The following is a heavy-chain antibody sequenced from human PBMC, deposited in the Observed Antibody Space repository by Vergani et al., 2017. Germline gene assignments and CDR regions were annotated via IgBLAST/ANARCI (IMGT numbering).Heavy chain of an antibody. V-gene: IGHV3-23*01. CDR1: GFTFNHYA. Sequence: EVQLLESGGDLVQPGGSLRLSCAASGFTFNHYAMNWVRQAPGKGLEWVSGISGSGGSTYYAGSVKGRFTISRDSSKNTLYLQMNSLSAGDTAVYYWAKANPRKSGYDYLYYYHAMDVWGQGNTVTVSS. CDR3: AKANPRKSGYDYLYYYHAMDV. D-gene: IGHD5-12*01. J-gene: IGHJ6*02. CDR2: ISGSGGST.